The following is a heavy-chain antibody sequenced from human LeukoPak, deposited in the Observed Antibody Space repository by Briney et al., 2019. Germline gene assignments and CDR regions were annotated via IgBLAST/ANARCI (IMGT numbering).Heavy chain of an antibody. CDR2: IIPILGIA. CDR1: GGTFSSYA. CDR3: AREGSTSWPARVGHYYYYGMDV. Sequence: SVKVSCKASGGTFSSYAISWVRQAPGQGLEWMGRIIPILGIANYAQKFQGRVTITADKSTSTAYMELSSLRSEDTAVYYCAREGSTSWPARVGHYYYYGMDVWGQGTTVTVSS. D-gene: IGHD2-2*01. V-gene: IGHV1-69*04. J-gene: IGHJ6*02.